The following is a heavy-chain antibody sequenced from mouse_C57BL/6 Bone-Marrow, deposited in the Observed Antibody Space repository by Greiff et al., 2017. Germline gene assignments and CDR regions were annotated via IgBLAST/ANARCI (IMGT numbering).Heavy chain of an antibody. V-gene: IGHV2-9-1*01. Sequence: VKLMESGPGLVAPSQSLSITCTVSGFSLTSYAISWVRQPPGKGLEWLGVIWTGGGTNYNSALKSRLSISKENSKSQAFLKMNSLQTDDTARYYCARDSGTGGNYCDYWGQGTTLTVSS. CDR3: ARDSGTGGNYCDY. D-gene: IGHD3-3*01. CDR2: IWTGGGT. J-gene: IGHJ2*01. CDR1: GFSLTSYA.